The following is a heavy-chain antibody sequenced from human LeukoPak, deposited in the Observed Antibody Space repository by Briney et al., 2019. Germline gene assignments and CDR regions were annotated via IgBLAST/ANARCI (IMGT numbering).Heavy chain of an antibody. V-gene: IGHV3-48*01. Sequence: GGSLRLPCAASGFTFSSYSINWVRQAPGKGLEWVSYISSTSSTIHYADSVKGRFTISRDNAKNSLYLQMNSLRADDTAVYYCARVSYDSIDYWGQGTLVTVSS. CDR2: ISSTSSTI. J-gene: IGHJ4*02. D-gene: IGHD3-22*01. CDR1: GFTFSSYS. CDR3: ARVSYDSIDY.